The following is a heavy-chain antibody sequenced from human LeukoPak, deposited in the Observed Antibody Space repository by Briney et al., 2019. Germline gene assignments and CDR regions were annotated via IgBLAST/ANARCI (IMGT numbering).Heavy chain of an antibody. CDR2: IYYSGST. J-gene: IGHJ4*02. CDR3: ASLRDYYFDY. CDR1: GGSISSHY. Sequence: PSETLSLTCTVAGGSISSHYWSWIRQPPGKGLEWVGYIYYSGSTNYNPSLKSRVTISVETSKNQFSLKLSSVTAADTAVYYCASLRDYYFDYWGQGTLVTVSS. V-gene: IGHV4-59*11. D-gene: IGHD5-24*01.